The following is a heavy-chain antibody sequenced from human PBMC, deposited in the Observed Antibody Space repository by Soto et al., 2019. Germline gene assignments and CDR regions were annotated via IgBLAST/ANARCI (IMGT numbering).Heavy chain of an antibody. V-gene: IGHV1-8*01. CDR3: ARGRLGPSTGPPTWYFDL. J-gene: IGHJ2*01. CDR2: MNPKSGNT. D-gene: IGHD1-1*01. Sequence: QVQLVQSGAEVKKPGASVKVSCKASGYTFSTYDINWVRQAPGQGLEWMGWMNPKSGNTGFAQSFQGRVTMTRNTSISTAYWALSSLRSSDTAVYFCARGRLGPSTGPPTWYFDLWGRGTLVTVPS. CDR1: GYTFSTYD.